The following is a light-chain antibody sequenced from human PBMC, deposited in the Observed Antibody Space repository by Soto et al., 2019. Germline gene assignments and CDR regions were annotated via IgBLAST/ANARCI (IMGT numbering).Light chain of an antibody. Sequence: DIQMTQSPSTLSASVGDRVAITCRASQSISRWLAWYQQKPGKAPKIIVFQASTLERGVPSRFSGSGSGSKYTLTGNSLQPEDVATYYCQQYDAYPYTFGPGTKLEIK. J-gene: IGKJ2*01. CDR3: QQYDAYPYT. CDR1: QSISRW. V-gene: IGKV1-5*03. CDR2: QAS.